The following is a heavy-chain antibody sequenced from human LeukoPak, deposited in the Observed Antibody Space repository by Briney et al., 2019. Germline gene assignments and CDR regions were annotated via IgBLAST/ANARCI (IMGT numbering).Heavy chain of an antibody. J-gene: IGHJ1*01. CDR3: ATFVSSIAAAGTREYFQH. CDR1: GGSISSYY. V-gene: IGHV4-59*01. Sequence: SETLSLTCTVSGGSISSYYWSWIRQPPGKGLEWIGYIYYSGSTNYNPSLKSRVTISVDTSKNQFSLKLSSVTAADTAVYYCATFVSSIAAAGTREYFQHWGQGTLVTVSS. D-gene: IGHD6-13*01. CDR2: IYYSGST.